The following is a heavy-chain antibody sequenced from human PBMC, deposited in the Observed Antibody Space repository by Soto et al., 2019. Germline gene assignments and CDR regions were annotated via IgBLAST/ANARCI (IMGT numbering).Heavy chain of an antibody. CDR3: ARRGASYYGSRSYYLSDY. Sequence: QLQLQESGPGLVKPSETLSLTCTVSGGSISSSSYYWGWIRQPPGNGLAWIGSSYYSGSTYYNPSLKSRGTISIDTSKNLCSLRLTSVTAAAPALYYCARRGASYYGSRSYYLSDYWGQGTLVMVSS. CDR2: SYYSGST. J-gene: IGHJ4*02. D-gene: IGHD3-10*01. CDR1: GGSISSSSYY. V-gene: IGHV4-39*02.